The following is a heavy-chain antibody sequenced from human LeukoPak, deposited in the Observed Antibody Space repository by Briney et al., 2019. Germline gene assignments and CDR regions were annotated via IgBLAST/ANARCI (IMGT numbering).Heavy chain of an antibody. CDR3: ATNMVVKYTGFDH. D-gene: IGHD2-21*01. V-gene: IGHV1-2*02. J-gene: IGHJ4*02. CDR1: GYTFTGYY. CDR2: INPNSGDT. Sequence: GASVKVSCKASGYTFTGYYMHWVRQAPGQGLEWMGWINPNSGDTKYAQQFQGRVTMTRDMSISTAYMDLSRLRSDDTAVYYCATNMVVKYTGFDHWGQGTLVTVSS.